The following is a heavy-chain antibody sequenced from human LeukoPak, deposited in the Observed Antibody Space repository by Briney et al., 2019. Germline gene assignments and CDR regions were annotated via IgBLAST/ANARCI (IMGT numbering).Heavy chain of an antibody. CDR1: GYTFTGYY. J-gene: IGHJ3*02. CDR3: ARVVGYCSGGSCYSDAFDI. CDR2: IIPVFGTA. D-gene: IGHD2-15*01. Sequence: SVKVSCKASGYTFTGYYMHWVRQAPGQGLEWMGGIIPVFGTANYAQKFQGRVTITADESTSTAYMELSSLRSEDTAVYYCARVVGYCSGGSCYSDAFDIWGQGTMVTVSS. V-gene: IGHV1-69*13.